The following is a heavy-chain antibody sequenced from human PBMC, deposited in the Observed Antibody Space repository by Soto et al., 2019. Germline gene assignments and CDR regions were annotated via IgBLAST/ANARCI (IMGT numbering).Heavy chain of an antibody. CDR1: GFTFSNYA. V-gene: IGHV3-23*01. J-gene: IGHJ4*02. CDR2: ISGSGGST. D-gene: IGHD6-13*01. CDR3: AKDQGSSWYEIDY. Sequence: EVQLLESGGGLVQPGGSLRLSCAASGFTFSNYAVTWVRQAPGKGLEWVSTISGSGGSTYYADSVKGRFTISRDNSKTTLYLQMNSLRSEDTAVYYCAKDQGSSWYEIDYWGQGTVVTVSS.